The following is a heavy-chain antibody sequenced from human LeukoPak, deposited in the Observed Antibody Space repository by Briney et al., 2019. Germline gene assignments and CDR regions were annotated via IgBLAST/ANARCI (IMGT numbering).Heavy chain of an antibody. Sequence: GGSLRLSCAASGFTFSSYGMHWVRQAPGKGLEWVAFIRYDGSNKYYADSVKGRFTISRDNSKNTLYLQMNSLRAEDTAVYYCAKDKLSSSYYSPWYYFDYWGQGTLVTVSS. CDR1: GFTFSSYG. J-gene: IGHJ4*02. D-gene: IGHD3-22*01. V-gene: IGHV3-30*02. CDR3: AKDKLSSSYYSPWYYFDY. CDR2: IRYDGSNK.